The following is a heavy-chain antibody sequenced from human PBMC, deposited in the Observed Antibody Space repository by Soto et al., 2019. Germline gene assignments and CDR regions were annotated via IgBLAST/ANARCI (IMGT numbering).Heavy chain of an antibody. V-gene: IGHV1-69*12. CDR3: ARDCRYYDILPGYKNWFDP. D-gene: IGHD3-9*01. Sequence: QVQLVQSGAEVKKPGSSVKVSCKASGGTFSSYAISWVRQAPVQGLEWMGGIIPIFGTANYAQKFQGRVTITADESTSTAYMELSSLRSEDTDVYYCARDCRYYDILPGYKNWFDPWGQGTLVTVSS. J-gene: IGHJ5*02. CDR2: IIPIFGTA. CDR1: GGTFSSYA.